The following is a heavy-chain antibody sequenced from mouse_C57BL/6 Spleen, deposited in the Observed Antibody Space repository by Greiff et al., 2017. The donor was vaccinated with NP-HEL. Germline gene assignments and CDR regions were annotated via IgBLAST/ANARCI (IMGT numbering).Heavy chain of an antibody. V-gene: IGHV1-50*01. D-gene: IGHD1-2*01. J-gene: IGHJ2*01. CDR2: IDPSDSYT. CDR1: GYTFTSYW. CDR3: ARGNYGDY. Sequence: VQLQQSGAELVKPGASVKLSCKASGYTFTSYWMQWVKQRPGQGLEWIGEIDPSDSYTNYNQKFKGKATLTVDTSSSTAYMQLSSLTSEDSAVYYCARGNYGDYWGQGTTLTVSS.